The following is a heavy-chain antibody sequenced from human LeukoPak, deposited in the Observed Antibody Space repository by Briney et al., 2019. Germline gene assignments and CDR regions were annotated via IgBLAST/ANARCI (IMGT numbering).Heavy chain of an antibody. V-gene: IGHV3-21*01. D-gene: IGHD2-15*01. CDR1: GFTFSSYR. J-gene: IGHJ5*02. CDR2: ISSSSSYI. CDR3: ARVGYCSGGSCYNWFDP. Sequence: GGSLRLSCAASGFTFSSYRMNWVRQAPGKGLEWVSAISSSSSYIYYADSVKGRFTISRDNAKNSLYLQMNSLRAEDTAVYYCARVGYCSGGSCYNWFDPWGQGTLVTVSS.